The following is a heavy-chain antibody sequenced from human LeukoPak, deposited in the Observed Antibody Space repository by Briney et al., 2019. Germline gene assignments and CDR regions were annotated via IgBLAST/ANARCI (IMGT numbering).Heavy chain of an antibody. CDR3: ASGNTVTTGQFGY. D-gene: IGHD4-17*01. CDR2: IYYSGST. J-gene: IGHJ4*02. CDR1: GGSISSYY. Sequence: SETLSLTCTVSGGSISSYYWSWIRQPPGKGLEWIGYIYYSGSTNYNPSLKSRVTISVDTSKNQFSLKLSSVTAADTAVYYCASGNTVTTGQFGYWGQGTLVTVSS. V-gene: IGHV4-59*01.